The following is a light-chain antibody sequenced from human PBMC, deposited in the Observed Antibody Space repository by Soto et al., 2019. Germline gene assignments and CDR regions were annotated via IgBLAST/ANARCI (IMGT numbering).Light chain of an antibody. V-gene: IGLV2-8*01. CDR1: SSDVGGYNY. CDR2: EVS. Sequence: QSALTQPPSASGSPGQSVIISCTGISSDVGGYNYVSWYQQHPGKAPKLMIYEVSERPSGVPDRFSGSKSGNTASLAVSGLQAEDEADYYCSSYGGSNNFVVFGGGTKLTVL. J-gene: IGLJ2*01. CDR3: SSYGGSNNFVV.